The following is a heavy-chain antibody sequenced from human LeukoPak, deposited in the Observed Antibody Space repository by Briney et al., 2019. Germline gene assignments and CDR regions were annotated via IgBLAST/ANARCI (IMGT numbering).Heavy chain of an antibody. CDR2: ISGGGGST. D-gene: IGHD3-22*01. Sequence: PGGSLRLSCAASGFTFTSYSMNWVRQAPGKGLEWVSTISGGGGSTYYADSVKGRFTISRDNSKNTLYLQMNSLRAEDTAVYYCAKDYYDSSGYAFFDYWGQGTLVTVSS. V-gene: IGHV3-23*01. CDR1: GFTFTSYS. CDR3: AKDYYDSSGYAFFDY. J-gene: IGHJ4*02.